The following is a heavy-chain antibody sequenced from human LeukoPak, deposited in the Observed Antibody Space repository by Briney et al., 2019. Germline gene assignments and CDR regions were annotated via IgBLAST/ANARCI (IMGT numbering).Heavy chain of an antibody. CDR2: IFGSGDST. D-gene: IGHD5-12*01. CDR3: AKDQKPDSGYDIDY. CDR1: GFTISTYG. Sequence: GGSLRLSCAASGFTISTYGMNWVRQTPRKGLEWVPVIFGSGDSTYYADSVKGRFTISRDKSKNTLYLQMHSLRAEDTAVYYCAKDQKPDSGYDIDYWGQGTLVTVSS. J-gene: IGHJ4*02. V-gene: IGHV3-23*01.